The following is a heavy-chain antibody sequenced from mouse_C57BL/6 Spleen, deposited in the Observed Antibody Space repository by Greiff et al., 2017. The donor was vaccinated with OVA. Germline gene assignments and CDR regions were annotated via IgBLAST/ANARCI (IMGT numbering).Heavy chain of an antibody. Sequence: QVQLQQPGAELVMPGASVKLSCKASGYTFTSYWMHWVKQRPGQGLEWIGEIDPSDSYTNYNQKFKSKSTLTVDKSSSTAYMQLSSLTSEDSAVYYCARGGTWDYWGQGTTLTVSS. J-gene: IGHJ2*01. V-gene: IGHV1-69*01. CDR2: IDPSDSYT. D-gene: IGHD3-3*01. CDR3: ARGGTWDY. CDR1: GYTFTSYW.